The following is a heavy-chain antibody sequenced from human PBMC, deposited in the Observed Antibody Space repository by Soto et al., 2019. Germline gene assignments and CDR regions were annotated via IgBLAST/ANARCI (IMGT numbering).Heavy chain of an antibody. Sequence: PSETLSLTWTVSGGSISSGGYYWSWIRQHPGKGLEWIGYIYYSGSTYYNPSLKSRVTISVDTSKNQFSLKLSSVTAADTAVYYCARAAAIAAAGILHPWGQGTLVTVSS. CDR1: GGSISSGGYY. J-gene: IGHJ5*02. CDR3: ARAAAIAAAGILHP. V-gene: IGHV4-31*02. D-gene: IGHD6-13*01. CDR2: IYYSGST.